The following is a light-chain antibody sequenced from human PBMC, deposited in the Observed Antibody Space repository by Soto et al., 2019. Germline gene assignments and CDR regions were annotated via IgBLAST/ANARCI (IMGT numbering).Light chain of an antibody. J-gene: IGKJ1*01. CDR3: QPYNSYSRT. Sequence: DIQMTQSPSTLSASVGDRVTITCRASQSIDSWLAWYQHKPGKAPKLLIFKASTLETGGPSRFSGSGSETEFTLTISSLQPDDSATYYCQPYNSYSRTFGQGTKVDIK. CDR1: QSIDSW. CDR2: KAS. V-gene: IGKV1-5*03.